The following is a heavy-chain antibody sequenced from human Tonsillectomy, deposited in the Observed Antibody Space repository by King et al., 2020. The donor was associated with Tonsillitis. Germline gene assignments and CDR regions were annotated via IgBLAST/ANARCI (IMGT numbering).Heavy chain of an antibody. D-gene: IGHD6-19*01. J-gene: IGHJ3*02. CDR2: INDSGIT. CDR1: GGSFSGYY. Sequence: VQLQQWGAGLLKPSETLSLTCAVYGGSFSGYYWSWIRQPPGKGLEWIGEINDSGITKYNPSLKSRVTISVDTSKNQFFLKMSFVTAADTAFYFLVSKYSSCWLLYLAAFDICGQGTMVTVS. CDR3: VSKYSSCWLLYLAAFDI. V-gene: IGHV4-34*01.